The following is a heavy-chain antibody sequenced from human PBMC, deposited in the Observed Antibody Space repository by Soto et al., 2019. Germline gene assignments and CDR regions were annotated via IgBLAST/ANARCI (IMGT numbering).Heavy chain of an antibody. CDR3: AKEDGYSSGWYGSYYYYGMDA. J-gene: IGHJ6*02. Sequence: EVQLLESGGGLVQPGGSLRLSCAASGFTFSSYAMSWVRQAPGKGLEWVSAISGSGGSTYYADSVKGRFTISRDNSKNTLYLQMNSLRAEDTAVYYCAKEDGYSSGWYGSYYYYGMDAWGQGTTVTVSS. CDR2: ISGSGGST. V-gene: IGHV3-23*01. D-gene: IGHD6-19*01. CDR1: GFTFSSYA.